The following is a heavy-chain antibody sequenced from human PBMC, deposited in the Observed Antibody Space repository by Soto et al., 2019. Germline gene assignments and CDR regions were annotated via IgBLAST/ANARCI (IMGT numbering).Heavy chain of an antibody. CDR3: TRKPDCWSGYYQEDAFDI. D-gene: IGHD3-3*01. CDR1: GFTFSGSA. CDR2: IRSKANSYAT. V-gene: IGHV3-73*01. Sequence: GGSLRLSCAASGFTFSGSAMHWVRQASGKGLEWVGRIRSKANSYATAYAASVKGRFTISRDDSKNTAYLQMNSLKTEDTAVYYCTRKPDCWSGYYQEDAFDIWGQGTMVTVSS. J-gene: IGHJ3*02.